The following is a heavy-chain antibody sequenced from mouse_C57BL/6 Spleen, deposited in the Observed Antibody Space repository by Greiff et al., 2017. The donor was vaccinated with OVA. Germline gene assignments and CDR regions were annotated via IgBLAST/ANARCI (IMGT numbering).Heavy chain of an antibody. CDR3: ARYIYDDAPFAY. J-gene: IGHJ3*01. CDR1: GFTFTDYY. Sequence: EVQLVESGGGLVQPGGSLSLSCAASGFTFTDYYMSWVRQPPGKALEWLGFIRNKANGYTTEYSASVKGRFTISRDNSQSILYLQMNALRAEDSATYYCARYIYDDAPFAYWGQGTLVTVSA. CDR2: IRNKANGYTT. D-gene: IGHD2-3*01. V-gene: IGHV7-3*01.